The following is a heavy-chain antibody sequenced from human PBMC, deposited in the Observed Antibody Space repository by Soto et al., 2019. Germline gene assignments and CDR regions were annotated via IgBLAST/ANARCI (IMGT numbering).Heavy chain of an antibody. CDR3: ARDLGYYDSSGYFDC. CDR2: ISSSDSII. J-gene: IGHJ4*02. V-gene: IGHV3-11*01. D-gene: IGHD3-22*01. Sequence: PGGSLRLSCAASGFTFSDSYMSWIRQAPGKGLEWVSYISSSDSIIYYSDSVKGRFIISRDNAKNSLYLQMNSLRAEDTAVYYCARDLGYYDSSGYFDCWGQGTLVTVSS. CDR1: GFTFSDSY.